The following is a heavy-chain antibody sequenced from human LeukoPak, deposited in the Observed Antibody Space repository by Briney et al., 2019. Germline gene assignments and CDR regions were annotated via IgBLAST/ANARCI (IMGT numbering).Heavy chain of an antibody. CDR2: IYYSGST. CDR1: GGSISSYY. J-gene: IGHJ4*02. CDR3: ARELTIVGAPYFDY. V-gene: IGHV4-59*12. D-gene: IGHD1-26*01. Sequence: SETLSLTCTVSGGSISSYYWSWIRQPPGKGLEWIGYIYYSGSTNYNPSLKSRVTISVDTSKNQFSLKLSSVTAADTAVYYCARELTIVGAPYFDYWGQGTLVTVSS.